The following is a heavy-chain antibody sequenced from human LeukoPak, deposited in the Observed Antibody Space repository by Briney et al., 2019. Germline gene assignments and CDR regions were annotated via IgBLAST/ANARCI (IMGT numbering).Heavy chain of an antibody. CDR2: IYHSGST. CDR1: GGSISSSNW. Sequence: SSETLSLTCTVSGGSISSSNWWSWVRQPPGKGLEWIGEIYHSGSTNYNPSLKSRVTISVDKSKNQFSLKLSSVTAADTAVYYCARSDEYCTNGVCYYYYGMDVWGQGTTVTVSS. D-gene: IGHD2-8*01. CDR3: ARSDEYCTNGVCYYYYGMDV. V-gene: IGHV4-4*02. J-gene: IGHJ6*02.